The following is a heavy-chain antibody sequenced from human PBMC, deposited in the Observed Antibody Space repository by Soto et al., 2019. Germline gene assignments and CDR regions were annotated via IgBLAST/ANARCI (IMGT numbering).Heavy chain of an antibody. Sequence: PGGSLRFSCAASGFTFDDYAMHWVRQAPGKGLEWVSLISWDGGSTYYADSVKGRFTISRDNSKNSLYLQMNSLRAEDTALYYCAKGEGYYDILTGRYGMDVWGQGTTVTVSS. CDR1: GFTFDDYA. J-gene: IGHJ6*02. V-gene: IGHV3-43D*04. D-gene: IGHD3-9*01. CDR2: ISWDGGST. CDR3: AKGEGYYDILTGRYGMDV.